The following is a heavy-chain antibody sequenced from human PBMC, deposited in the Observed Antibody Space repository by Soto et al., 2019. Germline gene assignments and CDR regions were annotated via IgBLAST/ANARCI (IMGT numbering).Heavy chain of an antibody. V-gene: IGHV3-74*01. CDR2: INSDGTRT. CDR3: ATVATGSWDWFDP. J-gene: IGHJ5*02. D-gene: IGHD1-26*01. CDR1: GFTFTNYW. Sequence: EVQLVESGGGLVQPGGSLRLSCAASGFTFTNYWMHWVRQVPGKGLVWVSRINSDGTRTTYADSVRGRFTISRDNAKNTLYPQMNSLRAEDTAVYYCATVATGSWDWFDPWGQGTLVTVSS.